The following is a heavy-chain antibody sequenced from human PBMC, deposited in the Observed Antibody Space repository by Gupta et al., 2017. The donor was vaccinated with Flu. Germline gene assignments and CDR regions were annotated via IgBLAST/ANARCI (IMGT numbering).Heavy chain of an antibody. D-gene: IGHD3-3*01. V-gene: IGHV3-23*01. J-gene: IGHJ5*02. CDR3: AKHSYDFLYNWFDP. Sequence: EVQLLESGGNLAQPGGSLRLSCAASGFTFNNYAMTWVRQAPGKGLEWVSSIISGGSTYYADSVKGRFTISRDNSKNTLFLQMNSLRAEDTAVYDCAKHSYDFLYNWFDPWGQGTRVTVSS. CDR2: IISGGST. CDR1: GFTFNNYA.